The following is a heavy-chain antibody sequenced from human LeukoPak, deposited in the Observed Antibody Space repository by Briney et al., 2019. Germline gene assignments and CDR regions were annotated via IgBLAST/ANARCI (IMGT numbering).Heavy chain of an antibody. CDR3: AKGQLFGDY. CDR1: GFTFSNYG. Sequence: GGSLRLSCAASGFTFSNYGMHWVRQAPGKGLEWVAFIRYDGSDKYYADSVKGRFTISRDNSKNTLYIQMNSLGVEDTAMYYCAKGQLFGDYWGQGTLVTVSS. D-gene: IGHD3-3*01. V-gene: IGHV3-30*02. J-gene: IGHJ4*02. CDR2: IRYDGSDK.